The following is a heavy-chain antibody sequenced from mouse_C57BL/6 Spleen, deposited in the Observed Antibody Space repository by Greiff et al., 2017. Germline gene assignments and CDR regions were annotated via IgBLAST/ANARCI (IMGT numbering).Heavy chain of an antibody. D-gene: IGHD1-1*01. CDR3: ARVYYGSRGYFDV. CDR1: GYTFTSYW. V-gene: IGHV1-52*01. Sequence: QVQLQQPGAELVRPGSSVKLSCKASGYTFTSYWMHWVKQRPIQGLEWIGNIDPSDSETHYNQKFKDKATLTVDKSSSTAYMQLSSLTSEDSAVYYCARVYYGSRGYFDVWGTGTTVTVSS. CDR2: IDPSDSET. J-gene: IGHJ1*03.